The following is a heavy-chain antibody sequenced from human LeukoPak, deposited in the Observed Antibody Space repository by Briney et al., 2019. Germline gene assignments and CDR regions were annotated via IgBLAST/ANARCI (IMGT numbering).Heavy chain of an antibody. J-gene: IGHJ1*01. CDR2: INPDGRDT. CDR1: GFTFNRCR. V-gene: IGHV3-7*01. CDR3: TSWGDTTAEYFQR. D-gene: IGHD2-21*02. Sequence: GGSLRLSCVVSGFTFNRCRMNWVRQAPGKGLEWVAHINPDGRDTYYVDSVKGRFTISRDNAQNSMYLQMNSLRVEDTAVYYCTSWGDTTAEYFQRWGQGTLVTVSS.